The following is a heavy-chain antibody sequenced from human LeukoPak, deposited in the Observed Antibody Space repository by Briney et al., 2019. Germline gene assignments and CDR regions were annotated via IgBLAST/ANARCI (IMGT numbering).Heavy chain of an antibody. CDR3: AREFPLNYYDSRALGAFDI. J-gene: IGHJ3*02. Sequence: GGSLRLSCAASGFTFSSYAMHWVRQAPGKGLERVAVISYDGSNKYYADSVKGRFTISRDNSKNTLYLQMNSLRSEDTAVYYCAREFPLNYYDSRALGAFDIWGQGTMVTVSS. CDR1: GFTFSSYA. V-gene: IGHV3-30-3*01. CDR2: ISYDGSNK. D-gene: IGHD3-22*01.